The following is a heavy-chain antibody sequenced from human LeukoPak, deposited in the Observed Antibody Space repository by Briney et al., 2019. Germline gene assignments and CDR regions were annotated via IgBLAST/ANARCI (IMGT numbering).Heavy chain of an antibody. CDR2: IYHSGST. J-gene: IGHJ3*02. Sequence: SETLSLTCTVSGGSISSGGYYWSWIRQPPGKGLEWIGYIYHSGSTYYNPSLKSRVTISVDRSKNQFSLKLSSVTAADTAVYYCARVGDYGDFRGAFDIWGQGTMVTVSS. CDR3: ARVGDYGDFRGAFDI. D-gene: IGHD4-17*01. CDR1: GGSISSGGYY. V-gene: IGHV4-30-2*01.